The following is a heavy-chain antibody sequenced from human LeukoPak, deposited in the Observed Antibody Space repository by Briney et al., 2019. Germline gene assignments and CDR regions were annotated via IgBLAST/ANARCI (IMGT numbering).Heavy chain of an antibody. V-gene: IGHV4-39*01. J-gene: IGHJ3*02. CDR2: IYYSGST. Sequence: SETLSLTCTVSGGSISSSNYYWGWIRQPPGKGLEWIGSIYYSGSTYYSPSLKSRVTISVDKSKNQFSLKLSSVTAADTAVYYCARLSYDYVWGSYRFSNFDAFDIWGQGTMVTVSS. D-gene: IGHD3-16*02. CDR1: GGSISSSNYY. CDR3: ARLSYDYVWGSYRFSNFDAFDI.